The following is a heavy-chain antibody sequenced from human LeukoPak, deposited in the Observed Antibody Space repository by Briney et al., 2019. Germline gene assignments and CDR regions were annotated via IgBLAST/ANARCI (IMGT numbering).Heavy chain of an antibody. J-gene: IGHJ4*02. D-gene: IGHD2-2*01. CDR2: IYTSGST. CDR1: GGSISSGSYY. CDR3: ARVGGYCSSTSCYRHFDY. Sequence: TLSLTCTVSGGSISSGSYYWSWIRQPAGKGLEWIGRIYTSGSTNYNPSLKSRVTIPVDTSKNQFSLKLSSVTAADTAVYYCARVGGYCSSTSCYRHFDYWGQGTLVTVSS. V-gene: IGHV4-61*02.